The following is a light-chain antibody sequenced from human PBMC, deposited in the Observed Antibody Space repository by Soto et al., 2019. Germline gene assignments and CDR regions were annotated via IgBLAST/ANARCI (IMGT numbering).Light chain of an antibody. CDR3: QQRSNWPPYT. CDR2: DAS. Sequence: EIVLTQSPATLSLSPGERATLSCRASQSVSSHLAWYQQKPGQAPRLLIYDASNRATGIPARFSGSGSGTDFTLTISSREPEDFAVYYCQQRSNWPPYTFGQGTKLDIK. J-gene: IGKJ2*01. V-gene: IGKV3-11*01. CDR1: QSVSSH.